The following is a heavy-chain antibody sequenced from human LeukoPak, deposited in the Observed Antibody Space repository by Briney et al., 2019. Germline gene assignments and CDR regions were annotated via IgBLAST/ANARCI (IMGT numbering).Heavy chain of an antibody. D-gene: IGHD3-3*01. CDR1: GYTFTSYG. CDR3: ARASNYDFWSGDFDY. Sequence: GAPVKVSCKASGYTFTSYGISWVRQAPGQGLEWMGWISAYNGNTNYAQKLQGRVTMTTDTSTSTAYTELRSLRSDDTAVYYCARASNYDFWSGDFDYWGQGTLVTVSS. J-gene: IGHJ4*02. CDR2: ISAYNGNT. V-gene: IGHV1-18*01.